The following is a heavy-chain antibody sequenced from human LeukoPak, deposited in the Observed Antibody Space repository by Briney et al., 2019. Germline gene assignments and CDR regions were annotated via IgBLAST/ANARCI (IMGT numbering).Heavy chain of an antibody. D-gene: IGHD3-22*01. Sequence: SETLSLTCTVSGGSISSSSYYWGWIRQPPGKGLEWIGSIYYSGSTYYSPSLKSRVTISVDTSKNQFSLKLSSVTAADTAVYYCARRGYDSSGYYYAYWGQGTLVTVSS. V-gene: IGHV4-39*01. J-gene: IGHJ4*02. CDR2: IYYSGST. CDR1: GGSISSSSYY. CDR3: ARRGYDSSGYYYAY.